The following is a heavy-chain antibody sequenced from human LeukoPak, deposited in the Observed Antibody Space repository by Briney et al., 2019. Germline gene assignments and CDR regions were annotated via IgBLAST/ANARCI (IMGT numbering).Heavy chain of an antibody. D-gene: IGHD3-22*01. CDR2: INPNSGVT. J-gene: IGHJ4*02. V-gene: IGHV1-2*02. CDR3: ARGHYVTSGYYHLDY. Sequence: ASVKVSCKASGYTFTGYYLHWVRQAPRQGLEWMGWINPNSGVTNYAQTFQGRVTMTRDTSISTAYMELSRLRSDDTAVYYCARGHYVTSGYYHLDYWGQGTLVTVSS. CDR1: GYTFTGYY.